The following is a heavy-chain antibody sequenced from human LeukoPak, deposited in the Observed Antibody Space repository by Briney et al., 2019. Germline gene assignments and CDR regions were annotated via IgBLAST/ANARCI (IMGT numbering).Heavy chain of an antibody. CDR3: VKDANYFDSGSYMVPFDS. D-gene: IGHD3-22*01. CDR1: GFTLSRCA. V-gene: IGHV3-23*01. Sequence: GGSLRLSCTASGFTLSRCAMGWVRQSPGKGLEWVAGIGGSDGRTYYADPVKGRFNISRDNFKNSLYLQLNSLRSEDTAIYYCVKDANYFDSGSYMVPFDSWGQGTLVTVSS. CDR2: IGGSDGRT. J-gene: IGHJ4*02.